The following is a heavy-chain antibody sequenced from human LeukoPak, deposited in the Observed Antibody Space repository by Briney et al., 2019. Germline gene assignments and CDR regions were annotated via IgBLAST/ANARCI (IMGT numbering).Heavy chain of an antibody. CDR3: ARGGVAVRYFQH. J-gene: IGHJ1*01. V-gene: IGHV3-21*01. Sequence: GGSLRLSCAASGFTFSSYSMNWVRQAPGKGLEWVSSISSSSSYIYYADSVKGRFTISRDNAKNSLYLQMNSLRAEDTAVYYCARGGVAVRYFQHWGQGTLVTVSS. CDR2: ISSSSSYI. CDR1: GFTFSSYS. D-gene: IGHD2-2*01.